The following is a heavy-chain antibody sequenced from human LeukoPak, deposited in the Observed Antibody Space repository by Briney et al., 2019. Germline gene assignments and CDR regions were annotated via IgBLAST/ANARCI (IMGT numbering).Heavy chain of an antibody. CDR3: ARDRDDDILTGYLDS. D-gene: IGHD3-9*01. CDR1: GFTFSDYY. CDR2: ISSSGSTI. Sequence: GGSLRLSCAASGFTFSDYYMSWIRQAPGKGLEWVSYISSSGSTIYYADSVKGRFTISRDNAKNSLYLQMNSLRDEDTAVYYCARDRDDDILTGYLDSWGQGTVVTVSS. J-gene: IGHJ4*02. V-gene: IGHV3-11*04.